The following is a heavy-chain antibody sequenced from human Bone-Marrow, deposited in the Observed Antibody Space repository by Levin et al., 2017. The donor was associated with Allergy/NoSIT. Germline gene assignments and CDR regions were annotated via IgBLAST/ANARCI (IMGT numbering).Heavy chain of an antibody. CDR2: IYRSGAT. D-gene: IGHD1-1*01. CDR3: ARVNWNPDY. Sequence: SQTLSLTCVVSDYSISSGYYWGWIRQPPGKGLEWIGSIYRSGATYYNSSLKSRVTISVDTSKNQFSLKVSSVTAADTAIYYCARVNWNPDYWGQGTLVTVSS. CDR1: DYSISSGYY. V-gene: IGHV4-38-2*01. J-gene: IGHJ4*02.